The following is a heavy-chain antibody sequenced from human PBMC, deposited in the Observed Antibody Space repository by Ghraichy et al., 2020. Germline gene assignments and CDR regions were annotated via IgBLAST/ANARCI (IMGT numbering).Heavy chain of an antibody. Sequence: GGSLRLSCAASGFTFSSYAMSWVRQAPGKGLEWVSAISGSGGSTYYADSVKGRFTISRDNSKNTLYLQMNSLRAEDTAVYYCAKDLDYDFWSGYPHQQYYYYGMDVWGQGTTVTVSS. CDR1: GFTFSSYA. D-gene: IGHD3-3*01. CDR3: AKDLDYDFWSGYPHQQYYYYGMDV. CDR2: ISGSGGST. J-gene: IGHJ6*02. V-gene: IGHV3-23*01.